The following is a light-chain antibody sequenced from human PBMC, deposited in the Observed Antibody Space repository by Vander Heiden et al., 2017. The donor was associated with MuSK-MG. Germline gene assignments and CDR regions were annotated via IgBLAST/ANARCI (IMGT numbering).Light chain of an antibody. V-gene: IGKV4-1*01. Sequence: DIVMTQSPDSLAVSLGERATIYCKSSQSVLYSSNNKNYLAWYQQKPGQPPKLLIDWASTRESGVPDRFSGSGSGTDFTLTIRSLQAEDVAVYYCQQYYATLLTFGGGTKVEIK. CDR3: QQYYATLLT. CDR2: WAS. J-gene: IGKJ4*01. CDR1: QSVLYSSNNKNY.